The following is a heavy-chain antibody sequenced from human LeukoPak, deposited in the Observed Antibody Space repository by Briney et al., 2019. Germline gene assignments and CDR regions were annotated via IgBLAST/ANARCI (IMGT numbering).Heavy chain of an antibody. V-gene: IGHV3-20*04. D-gene: IGHD6-19*01. J-gene: IGHJ4*02. CDR1: GFTFDDYG. CDR3: ARDKSSGWYGVVDY. Sequence: GGSLRLSCAASGFTFDDYGMSWVRQAPGKGLEWVSGINWNGGSTGYADSVKGRFTISRDNAKNSLYLQMNSLRDEDTAVYYCARDKSSGWYGVVDYWGQGTLVTVSS. CDR2: INWNGGST.